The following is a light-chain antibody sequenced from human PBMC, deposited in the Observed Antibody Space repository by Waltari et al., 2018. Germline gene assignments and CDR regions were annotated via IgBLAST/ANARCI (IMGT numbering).Light chain of an antibody. CDR1: SPNIGNNY. CDR3: GTWDSSLSGAV. V-gene: IGLV1-51*02. CDR2: EKT. J-gene: IGLJ7*01. Sequence: QSVLTQPPSVSAAPGQRVTISCSGGSPNIGNNYVSWSRPFPGTAPKLLIYEKTKRPSGLPGRFPGSKSGTSATLDITGLQAGDEADYYCGTWDSSLSGAVFGGGTHLTVL.